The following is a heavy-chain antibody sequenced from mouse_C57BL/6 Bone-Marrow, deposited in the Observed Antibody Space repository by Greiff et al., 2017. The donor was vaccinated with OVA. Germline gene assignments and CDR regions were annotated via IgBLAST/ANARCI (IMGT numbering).Heavy chain of an antibody. V-gene: IGHV5-17*01. J-gene: IGHJ4*01. CDR3: ARRYYYGSSYGAMDY. Sequence: DVMLVESGGGLVKPGGSLKLSCAASGFTFSDYGMHWVRQAPEKGLEWVAYISSGSSTIYYADTVKGRFTISRDNAKNTLFLQMTSLRSEDTAMYYCARRYYYGSSYGAMDYWGQGTSVTVSS. D-gene: IGHD1-1*01. CDR1: GFTFSDYG. CDR2: ISSGSSTI.